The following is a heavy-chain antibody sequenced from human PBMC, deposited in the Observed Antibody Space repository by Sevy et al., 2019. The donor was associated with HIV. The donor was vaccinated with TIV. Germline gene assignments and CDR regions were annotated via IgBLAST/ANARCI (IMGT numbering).Heavy chain of an antibody. D-gene: IGHD2-15*01. J-gene: IGHJ4*02. Sequence: SETLSLTCTVSGGSISSYYWSWIRQPPGKGLEWIEYIYYSGSTNYNPSLKSRVTISVDTSKNQFSLKLSSVTAADTAVYYCARGILGYCSGGSCFGFDYWGQGTLVTVSS. CDR3: ARGILGYCSGGSCFGFDY. V-gene: IGHV4-59*01. CDR1: GGSISSYY. CDR2: IYYSGST.